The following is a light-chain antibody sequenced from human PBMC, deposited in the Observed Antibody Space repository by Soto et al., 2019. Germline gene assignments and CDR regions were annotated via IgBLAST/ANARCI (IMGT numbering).Light chain of an antibody. J-gene: IGKJ2*01. Sequence: EIVLTHSPGTLSLSPGERATLSCRASQSVSSSYLAWYQQKPGQAPRLLIYGESSRSTGIPDRFSGSESGSDFTLTISRLEPEDFVLYYCQQYGSSPPYTFGQGTKLEIK. CDR2: GES. CDR3: QQYGSSPPYT. V-gene: IGKV3-20*01. CDR1: QSVSSSY.